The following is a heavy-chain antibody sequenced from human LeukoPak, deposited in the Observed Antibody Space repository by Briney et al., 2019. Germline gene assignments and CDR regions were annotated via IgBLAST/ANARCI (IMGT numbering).Heavy chain of an antibody. CDR3: ASRNWGRPFDY. CDR2: ISSSCSTI. D-gene: IGHD7-27*01. J-gene: IGHJ4*02. CDR1: GFTFSSYE. Sequence: GGSLRLSCAASGFTFSSYEMNWVRQAPGKGLEWVSYISSSCSTIYYADSVKGRFTFPIDNAKNSMYLQMNSLRAEDTAVYYCASRNWGRPFDYWGQGTLVTVSS. V-gene: IGHV3-48*03.